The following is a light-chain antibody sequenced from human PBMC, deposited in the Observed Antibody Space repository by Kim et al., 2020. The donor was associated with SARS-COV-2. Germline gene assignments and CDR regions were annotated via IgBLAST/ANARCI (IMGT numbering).Light chain of an antibody. CDR3: QQSYTNSALT. J-gene: IGKJ4*01. CDR2: GAT. CDR1: QSIGNY. V-gene: IGKV1-39*01. Sequence: ASVGDRVTITCRASQSIGNYLNWYQQKPGKGPQLLIYGATSLLGGVPSRFSGTGSETDFTLTISSLQPEDFATYYCQQSYTNSALTFGGGTKVDIK.